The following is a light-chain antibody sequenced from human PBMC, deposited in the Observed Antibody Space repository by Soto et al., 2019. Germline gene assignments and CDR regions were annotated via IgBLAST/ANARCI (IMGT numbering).Light chain of an antibody. CDR2: GAS. Sequence: EIVMTQSPATLSVSPGERVTLSSRASESLSTYLAWYQQKPGQAPRLLIYGASTKATGIPARFSGSWSAKDFHPTIRRLETGGFAVYYRQNYNCWPFTFGQGTKLEI. J-gene: IGKJ2*01. V-gene: IGKV3-15*01. CDR1: ESLSTY. CDR3: QNYNCWPFT.